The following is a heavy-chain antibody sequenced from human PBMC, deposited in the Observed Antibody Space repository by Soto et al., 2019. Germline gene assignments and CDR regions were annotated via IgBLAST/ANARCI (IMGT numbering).Heavy chain of an antibody. D-gene: IGHD2-15*01. CDR3: AREGVVVDATPYYYYGMDV. CDR2: IIPIFGTA. V-gene: IGHV1-69*12. J-gene: IGHJ6*04. CDR1: GGTFSSYA. Sequence: QVQLVQSGAEVKKPGSSVKVSCKASGGTFSSYAISWVRQAPGQGLEWMGGIIPIFGTANYAQKFQGRVTITADESTSTAYMELSSLRSEDTAVYYCAREGVVVDATPYYYYGMDVWGKGTTVTFSS.